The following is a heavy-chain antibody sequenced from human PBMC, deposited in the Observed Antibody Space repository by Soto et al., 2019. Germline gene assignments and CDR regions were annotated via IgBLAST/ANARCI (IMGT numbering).Heavy chain of an antibody. CDR1: GGTFSSYV. D-gene: IGHD3-10*01. J-gene: IGHJ6*02. CDR2: IIPIFGTA. Sequence: SVKVSCKASGGTFSSYVISWVRQAPGKGLEGMGGIIPIFGTANHAQKFQGRVTMTRNTSISTAYMELSSLRSEVTAVYYCARERSGSRMDVRGQGNTGTLSS. CDR3: ARERSGSRMDV. V-gene: IGHV1-69*05.